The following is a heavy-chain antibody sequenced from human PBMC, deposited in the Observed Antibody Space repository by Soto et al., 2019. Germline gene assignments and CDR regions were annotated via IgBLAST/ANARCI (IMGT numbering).Heavy chain of an antibody. J-gene: IGHJ5*02. Sequence: EVQLVESGGGQVKPGGSLRLSCAASGFTFVSFSMTWVRQAPGKGLEWVSTISPSGSYIYYAESVKGRFTISRDNAKNSVYLEMNSLRDEATAVFYCAAHPGYSSGWYAHWGQGNVVTVSS. CDR2: ISPSGSYI. D-gene: IGHD6-19*01. CDR3: AAHPGYSSGWYAH. V-gene: IGHV3-21*01. CDR1: GFTFVSFS.